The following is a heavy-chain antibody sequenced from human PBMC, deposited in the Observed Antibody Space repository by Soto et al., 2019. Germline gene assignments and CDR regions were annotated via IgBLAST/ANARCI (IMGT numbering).Heavy chain of an antibody. V-gene: IGHV3-30*18. Sequence: QVQLVESGGGVVQPGWSLRLSCAASGFTFRNYGMHWVRQAPGKGLEWVGVIFYDGGREEYADSVKGRFTISIDNSNNTLLLQMTSLRAENTAVYFCTKTRDDYISYYFFAMDVWGQETTVTVS. CDR1: GFTFRNYG. CDR3: TKTRDDYISYYFFAMDV. D-gene: IGHD4-4*01. CDR2: IFYDGGRE. J-gene: IGHJ6*02.